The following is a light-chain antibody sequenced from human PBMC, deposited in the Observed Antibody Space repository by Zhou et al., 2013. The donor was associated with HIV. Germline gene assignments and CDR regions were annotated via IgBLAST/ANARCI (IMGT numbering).Light chain of an antibody. CDR1: QRLTTP. J-gene: IGKJ4*01. CDR2: DTS. CDR3: QQHGNWPPIA. Sequence: IVLTQSPATLSLSPGERVTLSCRASQRLTTPLAWYQQKPGRAPRLLIFDTSTRATGISPRFAGTGSGTDSTLIINGLEAQDSGVYYCQQHGNWPPIAFGGGT. V-gene: IGKV3-11*01.